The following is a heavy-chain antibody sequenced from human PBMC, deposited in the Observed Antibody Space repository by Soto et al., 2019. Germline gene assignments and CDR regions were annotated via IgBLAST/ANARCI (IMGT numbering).Heavy chain of an antibody. Sequence: PSETLSLTCTVSGGSISSGDYYWSWIRQPPGKGLEWIGNIYYSGSTDYNPSLKSRVTISVDTSKNQFSLKLSSVTAADTAVYYCARDGYCSSTRCSQRESLDPWGQGTLVTVSS. D-gene: IGHD2-2*03. CDR1: GGSISSGDYY. J-gene: IGHJ5*02. CDR2: IYYSGST. V-gene: IGHV4-30-4*01. CDR3: ARDGYCSSTRCSQRESLDP.